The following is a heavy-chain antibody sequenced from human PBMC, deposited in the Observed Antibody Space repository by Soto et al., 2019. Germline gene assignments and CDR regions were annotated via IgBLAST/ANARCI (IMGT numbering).Heavy chain of an antibody. V-gene: IGHV2-26*01. CDR1: GFPLSNARMG. J-gene: IGHJ4*02. CDR3: ARTLGYSSGPFDY. Sequence: QVTLKESGPVLVKPTETLTLTCTVSGFPLSNARMGVSWIRQPPGKALEWLAHIFSNDEKSYSTSLKSRLTIPKDTSKSQVVRTMTSMDPVDTATYYCARTLGYSSGPFDYWGQGTLVTVSS. D-gene: IGHD6-19*01. CDR2: IFSNDEK.